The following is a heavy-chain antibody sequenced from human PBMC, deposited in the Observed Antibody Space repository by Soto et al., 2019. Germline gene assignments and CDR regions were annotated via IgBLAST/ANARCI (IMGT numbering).Heavy chain of an antibody. CDR3: ARDPVWGSYRSHFDY. CDR1: GYTFTSYR. CDR2: ISAYNGNT. V-gene: IGHV1-18*04. Sequence: ASVKVSCKASGYTFTSYRISWVRQAPGQGLEWMGWISAYNGNTNYAQKLQGRVTMTTDTSTSTAYMELRSLRSDDTAVYYCARDPVWGSYRSHFDYWGQGTLVTVSS. D-gene: IGHD3-16*02. J-gene: IGHJ4*02.